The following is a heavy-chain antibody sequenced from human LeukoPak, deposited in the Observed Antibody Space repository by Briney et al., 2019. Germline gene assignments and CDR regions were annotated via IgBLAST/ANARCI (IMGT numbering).Heavy chain of an antibody. D-gene: IGHD3-16*02. CDR1: GGSITSGDSS. CDR3: ARRMITFGGVIDYYFDS. Sequence: PSETLSLTCAVSGGSITSGDSSWTWVRQPPGKGLEWIGDISHSGSTYYNPSLKRRVTISIDRSKNQFSLRLSSVTAADTAVYYCARRMITFGGVIDYYFDSWGQGTLVTVSS. V-gene: IGHV4-30-2*01. CDR2: ISHSGST. J-gene: IGHJ4*02.